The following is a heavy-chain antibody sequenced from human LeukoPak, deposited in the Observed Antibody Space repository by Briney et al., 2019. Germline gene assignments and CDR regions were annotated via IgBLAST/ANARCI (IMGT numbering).Heavy chain of an antibody. D-gene: IGHD6-6*01. Sequence: ASVKVSCKASGYTFTGYYMHWVRQAPGQGLEWMGWINPNSGGTNYAQKFQGRVTMTRDTSISTAYMELSRLRSDETAVYYCARPKYSSSSRDAFDIWGQGTMVTVSS. CDR1: GYTFTGYY. CDR3: ARPKYSSSSRDAFDI. J-gene: IGHJ3*02. V-gene: IGHV1-2*02. CDR2: INPNSGGT.